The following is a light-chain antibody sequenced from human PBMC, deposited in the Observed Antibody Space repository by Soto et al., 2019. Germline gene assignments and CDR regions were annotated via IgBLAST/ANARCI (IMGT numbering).Light chain of an antibody. V-gene: IGLV2-14*01. CDR3: SSKSSSSPPYV. Sequence: QSVLTQPASVSGSPGQSITISCTGTSSDVGLYNYVSWYQQHPGQAPRLMIYEVTNRPSGVSNRFSGSKSGNTASLTISGLQTEDEADYYCSSKSSSSPPYVFGTGTKGTVL. CDR2: EVT. J-gene: IGLJ1*01. CDR1: SSDVGLYNY.